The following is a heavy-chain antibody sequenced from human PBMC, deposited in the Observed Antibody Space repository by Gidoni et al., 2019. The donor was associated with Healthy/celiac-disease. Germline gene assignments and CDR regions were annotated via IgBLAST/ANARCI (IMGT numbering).Heavy chain of an antibody. V-gene: IGHV3-33*01. CDR3: ARGGEMATILAPLDY. CDR2: IWYDGSNK. Sequence: QVQLVESGGGVVQPGRSLRLSCAASGFTFSSYGMHWVRQAPGKGLEWVAVIWYDGSNKYYADSVKGRFTISRDNSKNTLYLQMNSLRAEDTAVYYCARGGEMATILAPLDYWGQGTLVTVSS. J-gene: IGHJ4*02. CDR1: GFTFSSYG. D-gene: IGHD5-12*01.